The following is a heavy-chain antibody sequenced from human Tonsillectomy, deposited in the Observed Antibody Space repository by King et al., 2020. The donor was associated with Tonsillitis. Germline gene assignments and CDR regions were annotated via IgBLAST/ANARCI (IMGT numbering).Heavy chain of an antibody. V-gene: IGHV4-39*02. D-gene: IGHD5-18*01. CDR1: VDSIISSTYH. J-gene: IGHJ5*02. Sequence: QLQESGPGLVRPSDTLSLTCTVSVDSIISSTYHWCLIRQPPGKGLEWIGRIHYSGSTYYNPSLRSRVTMSLDTSKNHFSLKLTSVTAADTAVYYCARVTSLVTKGFDPWGQGTLVTVSS. CDR3: ARVTSLVTKGFDP. CDR2: IHYSGST.